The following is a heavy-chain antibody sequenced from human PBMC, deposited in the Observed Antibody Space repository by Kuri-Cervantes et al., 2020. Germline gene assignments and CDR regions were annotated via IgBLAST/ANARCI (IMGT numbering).Heavy chain of an antibody. V-gene: IGHV3-9*01. D-gene: IGHD3-3*01. CDR1: GFTFDDYA. J-gene: IGHJ6*03. Sequence: GGSLRLSCAASGFTFDDYAMHWVRQAPGKGLEWVSGISWNSGSIGYADSVKGRFTISRDNDKNSLYLQMNSLRAEDTAVYYCARDKYYDFWSGYNYYYYYYYMDVWGKGTTVTVSS. CDR2: ISWNSGSI. CDR3: ARDKYYDFWSGYNYYYYYYYMDV.